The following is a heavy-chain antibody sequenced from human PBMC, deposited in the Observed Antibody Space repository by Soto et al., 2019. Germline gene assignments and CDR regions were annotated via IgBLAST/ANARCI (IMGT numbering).Heavy chain of an antibody. Sequence: PGESLKISCQGSGYSFTSYWIGWVRQMPGKGLEWIGYIYSGDSNTKYTPSIQGHVTISAAKSNRTAYLQWSSLKAADTAMYYWARRGENSAFDYWGQGTLVTVSS. V-gene: IGHV5-51*01. CDR3: ARRGENSAFDY. J-gene: IGHJ4*02. D-gene: IGHD3-16*01. CDR1: GYSFTSYW. CDR2: IYSGDSNT.